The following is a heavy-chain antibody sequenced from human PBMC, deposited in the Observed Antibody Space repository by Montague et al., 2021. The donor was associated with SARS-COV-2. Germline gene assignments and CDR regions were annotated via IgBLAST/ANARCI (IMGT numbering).Heavy chain of an antibody. CDR3: AKTTGSGWSPKYYYGMDV. CDR1: GFTFDDYA. D-gene: IGHD6-19*01. J-gene: IGHJ6*02. CDR2: ISWNSGNI. Sequence: SLRLSCAASGFTFDDYAMHWVRQAPGKGLEWVSGISWNSGNIGYADSVKGRFTISRDNAKNSLYLQMNSLRAEDTALYYCAKTTGSGWSPKYYYGMDVWGQGTTVTVSS. V-gene: IGHV3-9*01.